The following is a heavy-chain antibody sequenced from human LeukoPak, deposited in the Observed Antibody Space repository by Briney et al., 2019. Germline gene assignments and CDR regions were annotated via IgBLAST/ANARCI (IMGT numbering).Heavy chain of an antibody. D-gene: IGHD2-2*01. CDR1: GDSISSHY. V-gene: IGHV4-59*08. Sequence: SETLSLTCTVSGDSISSHYWTWIRQSPGKGLEWIAYFYYSGNTGYNPSLRSRITMSADTSKNHLSLKLSSVTAADTAVYYCARRVEECSSTTCYAYFDPWGQGAQVTVSS. CDR3: ARRVEECSSTTCYAYFDP. J-gene: IGHJ5*02. CDR2: FYYSGNT.